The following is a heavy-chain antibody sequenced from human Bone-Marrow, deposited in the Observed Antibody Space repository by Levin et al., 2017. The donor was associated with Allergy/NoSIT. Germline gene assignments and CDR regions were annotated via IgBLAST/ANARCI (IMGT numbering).Heavy chain of an antibody. CDR3: ARERAVVVTATGPFVFDY. J-gene: IGHJ4*02. V-gene: IGHV3-30-3*01. Sequence: LSGGSLRLSCEVSGFTFSSYAMHWVRQAPGKGLEWVALISYDGSEKYYADSVKGRFTVSRDNPKNTLFLQMNSLSAEDMATYYCARERAVVVTATGPFVFDYWGQGTLVTASS. D-gene: IGHD2-21*02. CDR2: ISYDGSEK. CDR1: GFTFSSYA.